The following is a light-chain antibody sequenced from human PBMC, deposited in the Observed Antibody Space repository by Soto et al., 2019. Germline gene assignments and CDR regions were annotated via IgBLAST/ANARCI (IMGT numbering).Light chain of an antibody. J-gene: IGLJ2*01. V-gene: IGLV1-40*01. CDR2: GNS. CDR3: QSYDTSLNAVV. Sequence: QSVLTQPPSVSGAPGQRVTISCSGSSSNIGAGYDVNWYRQLPGTAPKLLIYGNSDRPSGVPDRFSGSKSGTSASLAITGLQAEDEADYFCQSYDTSLNAVVFGGGTKLTV. CDR1: SSNIGAGYD.